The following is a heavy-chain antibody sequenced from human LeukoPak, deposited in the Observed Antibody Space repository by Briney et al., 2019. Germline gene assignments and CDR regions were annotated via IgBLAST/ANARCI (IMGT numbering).Heavy chain of an antibody. D-gene: IGHD5-18*01. V-gene: IGHV1-2*02. CDR3: ARAWIQLWTNGLDY. Sequence: ASVKVSCKASGYTFTGYYMHWVRQAPGQGLECMGWINPNSGGTNYAQKFQGRVTMTRDTSISTAYMELSRLRSDDTAVYYCARAWIQLWTNGLDYWGQGTLVTVSS. J-gene: IGHJ4*02. CDR2: INPNSGGT. CDR1: GYTFTGYY.